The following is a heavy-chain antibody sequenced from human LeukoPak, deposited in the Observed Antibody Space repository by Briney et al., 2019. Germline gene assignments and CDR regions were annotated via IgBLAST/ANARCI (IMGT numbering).Heavy chain of an antibody. CDR1: GYTFTSYD. D-gene: IGHD2-15*01. V-gene: IGHV1-8*01. CDR2: MNPNSGNT. CDR3: AKPDYSRGNWFDP. Sequence: ASVKVSCKASGYTFTSYDINWVRQATGQGLEWMGWMNPNSGNTGYAQKFQGRVTMTRNTSISTAYMELSSLRSEDTAVYYCAKPDYSRGNWFDPWGQGTLVTVSS. J-gene: IGHJ5*02.